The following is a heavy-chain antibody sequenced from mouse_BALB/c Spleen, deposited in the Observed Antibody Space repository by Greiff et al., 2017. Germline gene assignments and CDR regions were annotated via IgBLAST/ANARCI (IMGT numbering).Heavy chain of an antibody. CDR1: GFNIKDTY. CDR3: AYGNYEAMDY. V-gene: IGHV14-3*02. D-gene: IGHD2-1*01. Sequence: VQLKQSGAELVKPGASVKLSCTASGFNIKDTYMHWVKQRPEQGLEWIGRIDPANGNTKYDPKFQGKATITADTSSNTAYLQLSSLTSEDTAVYYCAYGNYEAMDYWGQGTSVTVSS. J-gene: IGHJ4*01. CDR2: IDPANGNT.